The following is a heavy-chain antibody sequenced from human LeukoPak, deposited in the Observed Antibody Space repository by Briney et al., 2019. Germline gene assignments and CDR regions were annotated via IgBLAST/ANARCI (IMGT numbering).Heavy chain of an antibody. D-gene: IGHD1-26*01. CDR3: AGGHYPLEY. CDR2: LYPSGST. J-gene: IGHJ4*02. CDR1: GVSINSGY. V-gene: IGHV4-59*01. Sequence: PSATLSLTCSVSGVSINSGYWSWIRPPPGKGLEWIGLLYPSGSTNYNPSLKSRVTISVDTSRTQFSLKLSSMTAADTAVYYCAGGHYPLEYWGQGTLVTVSS.